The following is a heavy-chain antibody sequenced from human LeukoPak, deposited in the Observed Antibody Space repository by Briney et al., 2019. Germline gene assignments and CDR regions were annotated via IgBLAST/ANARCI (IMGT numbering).Heavy chain of an antibody. J-gene: IGHJ4*02. V-gene: IGHV3-7*01. CDR2: INQGGSDK. CDR3: ARDMDDSSGYAFDY. Sequence: PGGSLRLSCAASGFTFSGHWMSWVRQAPGKGLEWVANINQGGSDKYYVDSVKGRFTISRDNANNLLYLQMNSLRAEDTAVYYCARDMDDSSGYAFDYWGQGTLVTVSS. CDR1: GFTFSGHW. D-gene: IGHD3-22*01.